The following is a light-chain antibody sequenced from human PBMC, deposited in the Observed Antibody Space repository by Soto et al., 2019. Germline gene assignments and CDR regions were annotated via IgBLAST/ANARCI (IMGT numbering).Light chain of an antibody. CDR2: AES. V-gene: IGKV1-27*01. Sequence: DIQMTQSPSSLSASVGDRVTITCRASQGISKSLAWYQQMPGKVPKLLIYAESTLQSGVSSRFSGSGSGTDFTLTVSGLQPVDVATYYCPNSNSVPHIFGPGTKVDIK. CDR1: QGISKS. J-gene: IGKJ3*01. CDR3: PNSNSVPHI.